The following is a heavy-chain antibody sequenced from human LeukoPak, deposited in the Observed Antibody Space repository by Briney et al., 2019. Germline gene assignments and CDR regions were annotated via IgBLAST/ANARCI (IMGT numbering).Heavy chain of an antibody. CDR2: IIPILGIA. V-gene: IGHV1-69*04. Sequence: ASVKVSCKASGGTFSSYAIIWVRQAPGQGLEWMGRIIPILGIANYAQKFQGRVTITADKSTSTAYMELSSLRSEDTAVYYCARARAAARGNWFDPWGQGTLVTVSS. D-gene: IGHD6-13*01. J-gene: IGHJ5*02. CDR1: GGTFSSYA. CDR3: ARARAAARGNWFDP.